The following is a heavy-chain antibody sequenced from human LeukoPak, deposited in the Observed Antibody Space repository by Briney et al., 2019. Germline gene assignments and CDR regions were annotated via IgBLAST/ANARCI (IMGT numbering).Heavy chain of an antibody. Sequence: GGSLRLSCAVSGFTFSSHWMFWVRQVPGKGLVWVSQINNDGSSTTYADSVKGRFTISRDNAKNTLYLQMNSLRAEDTAVYYCARHCQLDYWGQGTLVTVSS. D-gene: IGHD4/OR15-4a*01. CDR1: GFTFSSHW. J-gene: IGHJ4*02. V-gene: IGHV3-74*01. CDR3: ARHCQLDY. CDR2: INNDGSST.